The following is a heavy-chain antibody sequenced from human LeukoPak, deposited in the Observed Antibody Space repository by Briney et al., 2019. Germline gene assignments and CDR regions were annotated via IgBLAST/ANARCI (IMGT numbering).Heavy chain of an antibody. CDR3: ARHRRGVHTYYDILTGYSTHDY. CDR1: GYSISSGYY. Sequence: SETLSLTCAVSGYSISSGYYRGWIRPPPGKGLEGIGIIYHSGSTYFNPSLKRRVTISVDTSKNQFSLKLSSVTAADTAVYYCARHRRGVHTYYDILTGYSTHDYWGQGTLVTVSS. V-gene: IGHV4-38-2*01. CDR2: IYHSGST. D-gene: IGHD3-9*01. J-gene: IGHJ4*02.